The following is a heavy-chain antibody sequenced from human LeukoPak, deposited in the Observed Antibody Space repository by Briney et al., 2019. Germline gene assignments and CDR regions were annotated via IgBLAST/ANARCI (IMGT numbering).Heavy chain of an antibody. CDR3: ARDPYSGSYSPAVYYYYMDV. V-gene: IGHV3-21*06. CDR2: TTSSSSYI. J-gene: IGHJ6*03. D-gene: IGHD1-26*01. CDR1: GFTFSSYN. Sequence: GGSLRLSCAASGFTFSSYNMNWVRQAPGKGLEWVSSTTSSSSYIYYADSVKGRFTISRDNAKNSLYLQMDSLRAEDTAVYYCARDPYSGSYSPAVYYYYMDVWGKGTTVTVSS.